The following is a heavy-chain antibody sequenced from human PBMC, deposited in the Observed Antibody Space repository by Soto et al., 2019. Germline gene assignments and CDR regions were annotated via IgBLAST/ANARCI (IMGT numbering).Heavy chain of an antibody. J-gene: IGHJ4*02. V-gene: IGHV3-66*01. CDR3: ARVHSCSYHFFDY. D-gene: IGHD6-13*01. CDR1: GFTVSDNY. CDR2: VNSGGDP. Sequence: GGSLRLSCAASGFTVSDNYITWVRRAPGKGLEWVSVVNSGGDPYYADSVKGRFTISRDNSKNTLYLQMSSLRAEDTAVYYCARVHSCSYHFFDYWGQGTLVTVSS.